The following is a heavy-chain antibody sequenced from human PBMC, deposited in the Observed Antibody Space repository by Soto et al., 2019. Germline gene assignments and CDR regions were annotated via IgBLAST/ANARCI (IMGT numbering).Heavy chain of an antibody. V-gene: IGHV3-21*04. D-gene: IGHD6-6*01. J-gene: IGHJ6*02. CDR1: GFTFSSHS. CDR3: AREGTAARPKEYYYYGMDV. CDR2: ISDSSSCT. Sequence: GGSLRLSCGASGFTFSSHSMNWVRQAPGKGLEWVSSISDSSSCTYYADSVKGRFTISRDNSKNTLYLQMNSLRAEDTAVYYCAREGTAARPKEYYYYGMDVWGQGTTVTVSS.